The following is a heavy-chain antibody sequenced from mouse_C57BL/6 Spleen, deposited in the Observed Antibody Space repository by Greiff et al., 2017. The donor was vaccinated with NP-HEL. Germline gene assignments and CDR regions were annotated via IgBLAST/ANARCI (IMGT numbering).Heavy chain of an antibody. J-gene: IGHJ3*01. Sequence: DVQLVESGGGLVKPGGSLKLSCAASGFTFSSYAMSWVRQTPEKRLEWVATISDGGSYTYYPDNVKGRFTISRDNAKNNLSLQMGHLKSEDTAMYYCAREWDYYGSSYVRWFAYWGQGTLVTVSA. V-gene: IGHV5-4*01. CDR2: ISDGGSYT. CDR1: GFTFSSYA. CDR3: AREWDYYGSSYVRWFAY. D-gene: IGHD1-1*01.